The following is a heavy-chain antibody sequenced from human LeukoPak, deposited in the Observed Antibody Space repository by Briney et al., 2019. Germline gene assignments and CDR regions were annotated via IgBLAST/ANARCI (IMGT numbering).Heavy chain of an antibody. CDR1: GYTFTGYY. D-gene: IGHD3-22*01. V-gene: IGHV1-2*02. Sequence: GASVKVSCKASGYTFTGYYMHWVRQAPGQGLEWMGWINPNSGGTNYAQKFQGRVTMTRDTSISTAYMELSRLRSDDTAVYYCARDRGYYDSSGYYYFDYWGQGTLVTVSS. CDR3: ARDRGYYDSSGYYYFDY. J-gene: IGHJ4*02. CDR2: INPNSGGT.